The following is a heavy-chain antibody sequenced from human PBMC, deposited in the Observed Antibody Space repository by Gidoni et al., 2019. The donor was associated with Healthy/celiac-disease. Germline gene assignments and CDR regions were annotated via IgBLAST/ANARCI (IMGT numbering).Heavy chain of an antibody. CDR1: GFTSGDYA. V-gene: IGHV3-49*04. J-gene: IGHJ4*02. CDR2: IRSKAYGGTT. Sequence: EVQLGETGGGLVQPGRSLSFSCTAPGFTSGDYAMSWVRQAPGKGLEWVGCIRSKAYGGTTEYAASVKSRFTISRDDSKSIAYLQMNSLETEDTAVYYCTRLGAVAGSLDYWGQGTLVTVSS. CDR3: TRLGAVAGSLDY. D-gene: IGHD6-19*01.